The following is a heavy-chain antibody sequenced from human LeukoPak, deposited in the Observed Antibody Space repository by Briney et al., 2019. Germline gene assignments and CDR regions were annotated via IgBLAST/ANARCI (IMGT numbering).Heavy chain of an antibody. CDR3: ASLAVAGPSGY. D-gene: IGHD6-19*01. CDR2: INWNGGST. J-gene: IGHJ4*02. CDR1: GFTFDDYG. V-gene: IGHV3-20*04. Sequence: GGSLRLSCAASGFTFDDYGMSWVRQAPGKGLEWVSGINWNGGSTGYADSVKGRFTIPRDNAKNSLYLQMNSLRAEDTALYYCASLAVAGPSGYWGQGTLVTVSS.